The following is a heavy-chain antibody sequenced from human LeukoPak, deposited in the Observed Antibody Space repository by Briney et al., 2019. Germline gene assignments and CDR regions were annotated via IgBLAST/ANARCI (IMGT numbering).Heavy chain of an antibody. Sequence: RPSETLSLTCTVSGGSISSSSYYWGWIRQPPLKGLAWIGSIYYSGSTYYNPSLKSRVTISVDTSKNQFSLKLNSVTAADTAVYYCARHGSGSYYVPFDIWGQGTMVTVSS. CDR3: ARHGSGSYYVPFDI. V-gene: IGHV4-39*01. D-gene: IGHD1-26*01. CDR2: IYYSGST. CDR1: GGSISSSSYY. J-gene: IGHJ3*02.